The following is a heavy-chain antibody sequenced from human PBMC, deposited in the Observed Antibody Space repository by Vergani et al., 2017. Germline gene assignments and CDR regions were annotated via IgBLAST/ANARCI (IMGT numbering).Heavy chain of an antibody. J-gene: IGHJ4*02. Sequence: QVQLVQSGAEVKKPGASVKVSCKASGYTFTSYGISWVRQAPGQGLEWMGWISAYNGNTNYAQKLQGRVTMTTDTSTSTAYMELRSLRSDDTAVYYCARDVGFELWFGEVSRFDYWGQGTLVTVSS. V-gene: IGHV1-18*01. CDR1: GYTFTSYG. CDR2: ISAYNGNT. CDR3: ARDVGFELWFGEVSRFDY. D-gene: IGHD3-10*01.